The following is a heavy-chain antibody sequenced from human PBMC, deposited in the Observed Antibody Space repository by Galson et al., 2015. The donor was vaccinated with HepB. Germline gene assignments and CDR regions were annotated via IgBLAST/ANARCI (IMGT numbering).Heavy chain of an antibody. CDR2: ISYDGSNK. CDR3: ARAGTTGTPPDYYYYGMDV. J-gene: IGHJ6*02. Sequence: SLRLSCAASGFTFSSYAMHWVRQAPGKGLEWVAVISYDGSNKYYADSVKGRFTISRDNSKNTLYLQMNSLRAEDTAVYYCARAGTTGTPPDYYYYGMDVWGQGTTVTVSS. D-gene: IGHD1-1*01. CDR1: GFTFSSYA. V-gene: IGHV3-30-3*01.